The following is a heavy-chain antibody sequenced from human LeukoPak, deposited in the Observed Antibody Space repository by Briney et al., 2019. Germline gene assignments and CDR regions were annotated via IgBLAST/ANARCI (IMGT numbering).Heavy chain of an antibody. V-gene: IGHV4-30-4*01. J-gene: IGHJ5*02. D-gene: IGHD3-22*01. CDR1: GVSISSGDYY. CDR3: ARPYYYDSRIDP. Sequence: SETLSLTCTVSGVSISSGDYYWSWIRQPPGKGLEWIGYMYYSGSTYYNPSLKSRLTISLDTSKNQFSLKLSSVTAADTAVYYCARPYYYDSRIDPWGQGTLVTVSS. CDR2: MYYSGST.